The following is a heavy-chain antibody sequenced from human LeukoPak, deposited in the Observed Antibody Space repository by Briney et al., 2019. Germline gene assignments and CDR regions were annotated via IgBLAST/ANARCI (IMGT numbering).Heavy chain of an antibody. J-gene: IGHJ4*02. CDR2: ISWNSGSI. Sequence: GGSLRLSCAASGFTFSSYAMTWVRQAPGKGLEWVSGISWNSGSIGYADSVKGRFTISRDNAKNSLYLQMNSLRAEDTALYYCATSSGWYVSAFDYWGQGTLVTVSS. CDR3: ATSSGWYVSAFDY. CDR1: GFTFSSYA. D-gene: IGHD6-19*01. V-gene: IGHV3-9*01.